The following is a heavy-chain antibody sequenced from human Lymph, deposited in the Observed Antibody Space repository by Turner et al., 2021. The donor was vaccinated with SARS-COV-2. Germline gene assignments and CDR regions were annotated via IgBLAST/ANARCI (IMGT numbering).Heavy chain of an antibody. Sequence: QVQLVQSGAAVKKPGASVTVSCKASGYTFTDYYMHWVRQAPGQGLEWMGWINPNSGGTDYAQKFQGRVTVTRDASLNTAYMELTRLRSDDTAVYYCARGGLYYYDSSAYYNDAFDIWGQGTMVTVSS. CDR3: ARGGLYYYDSSAYYNDAFDI. CDR2: INPNSGGT. D-gene: IGHD3-22*01. J-gene: IGHJ3*02. CDR1: GYTFTDYY. V-gene: IGHV1-2*02.